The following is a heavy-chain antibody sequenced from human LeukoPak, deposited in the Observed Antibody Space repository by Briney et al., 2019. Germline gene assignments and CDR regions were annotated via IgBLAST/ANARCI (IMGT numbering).Heavy chain of an antibody. J-gene: IGHJ4*02. CDR1: GFAMSHYG. D-gene: IGHD3/OR15-3a*01. V-gene: IGHV3-23*01. CDR3: AKHFCTGLDCSLFDS. CDR2: IRSAVETT. Sequence: GGSLRLSCAASGFAMSHYGVSWVRQAPGKGLEWISGIRSAVETTHYADSVKGRFIISRDNSKNALSLQLNSLRPEDTALYYCAKHFCTGLDCSLFDSWGQGTLVTVSS.